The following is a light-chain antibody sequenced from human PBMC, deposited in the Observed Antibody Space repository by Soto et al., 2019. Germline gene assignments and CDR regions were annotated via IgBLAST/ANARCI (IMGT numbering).Light chain of an antibody. CDR3: QQSLTTPLT. Sequence: DIQMTQSPSSLSASVGDRVTITCRASQSITIYLNWYQQKPGKAPKLLIFATSSLQSGVPSRFSGSGSGTDFTLTISSLQPADLATYYCQQSLTTPLTFGGGTKVEI. CDR1: QSITIY. V-gene: IGKV1-39*01. CDR2: ATS. J-gene: IGKJ4*01.